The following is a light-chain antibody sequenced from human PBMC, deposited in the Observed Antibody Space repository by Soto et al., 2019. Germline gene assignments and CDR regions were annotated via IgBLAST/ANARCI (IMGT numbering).Light chain of an antibody. CDR1: SSNIGAGYH. Sequence: QAVVTQPPSVSGATGQRVTISCTGSSSNIGAGYHVHWYQQLPGTAPKLLIYGNSNRPSGVPDRFSGSKSGTSASLAITGLQAEDEADYYCQSYDSSLSGSVFGGGTKLTVL. J-gene: IGLJ3*02. CDR2: GNS. CDR3: QSYDSSLSGSV. V-gene: IGLV1-40*01.